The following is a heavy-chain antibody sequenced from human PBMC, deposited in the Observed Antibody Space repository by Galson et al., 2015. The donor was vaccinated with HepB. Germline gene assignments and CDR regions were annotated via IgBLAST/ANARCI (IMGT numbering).Heavy chain of an antibody. V-gene: IGHV3-30*18. CDR3: AKDPYLYSALAGTMAGFDY. CDR2: ISYEGSNK. CDR1: GFTFSNYG. Sequence: SLRLSCAASGFTFSNYGMHWVRQAPGKGLEWVAVISYEGSNKYYADSVKGRFTISRDNSKNTLYLQMNSLRAEDTALYYCAKDPYLYSALAGTMAGFDYWGQGTLVTVSS. J-gene: IGHJ4*02. D-gene: IGHD6-19*01.